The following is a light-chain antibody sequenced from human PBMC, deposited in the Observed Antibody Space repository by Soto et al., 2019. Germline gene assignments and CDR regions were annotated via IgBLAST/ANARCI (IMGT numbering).Light chain of an antibody. V-gene: IGKV1-27*01. CDR1: QGISNS. CDR3: QKYSNASPWT. CDR2: AAS. Sequence: DIQMTQSPSSLSASLGDRVTISCRASQGISNSLAWYQQKPGQVPKLLISAASTMRSGVPSRFSGSGSGTNYILTISSLQPADVSTYYCQKYSNASPWTFGQGTKVEIK. J-gene: IGKJ1*01.